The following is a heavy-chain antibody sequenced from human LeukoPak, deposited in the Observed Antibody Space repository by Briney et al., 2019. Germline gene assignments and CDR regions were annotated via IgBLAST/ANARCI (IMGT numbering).Heavy chain of an antibody. D-gene: IGHD3-3*01. CDR3: ARAFRDFWSGYWAFDY. V-gene: IGHV4-4*07. CDR1: GGSISSYY. CDR2: IYTSGST. J-gene: IGHJ4*02. Sequence: PSETLSLTCTVSGGSISSYYWSWIRQPAGKGLEWIGRIYTSGSTNYNPSLKSRVTMSVDTSKNQFSLKLSSVTAADTAVYYCARAFRDFWSGYWAFDYWGQGTLVTVSS.